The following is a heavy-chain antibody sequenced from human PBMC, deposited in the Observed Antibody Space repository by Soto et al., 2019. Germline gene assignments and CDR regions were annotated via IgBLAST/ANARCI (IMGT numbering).Heavy chain of an antibody. CDR2: ISYDGSNK. D-gene: IGHD5-18*01. CDR3: ARCRGYRYGFDY. V-gene: IGHV3-30*14. CDR1: GFTFSSYA. J-gene: IGHJ4*02. Sequence: PGGSLRLSCAASGFTFSSYAMHWVRQAPGKGLEWVAVISYDGSNKYYADSVKGRFTISRDNSKSQVVFIMTNMDPVDTATYYCARCRGYRYGFDYWGQGTLVTVSS.